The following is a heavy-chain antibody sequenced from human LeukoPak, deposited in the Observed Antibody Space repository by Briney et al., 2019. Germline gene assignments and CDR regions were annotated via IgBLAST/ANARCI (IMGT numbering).Heavy chain of an antibody. CDR3: AELGITMIGGV. CDR1: GSTFSSSE. V-gene: IGHV3-48*03. Sequence: GGSLRLSCSASGSTFSSSEMNWVRQAPGKGLEWVSYISSSGSTIYYADSVKGRFTVSRDNAKNSLYLQMNSLRAEDTAVYYCAELGITMIGGVWGKGTTVTISS. J-gene: IGHJ6*04. D-gene: IGHD3-10*02. CDR2: ISSSGSTI.